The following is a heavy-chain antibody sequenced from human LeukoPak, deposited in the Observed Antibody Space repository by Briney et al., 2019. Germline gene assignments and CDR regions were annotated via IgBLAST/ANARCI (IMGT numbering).Heavy chain of an antibody. V-gene: IGHV4-39*07. J-gene: IGHJ5*02. CDR1: GGSISTSNYY. D-gene: IGHD3-10*01. Sequence: SETLSLTCTVSGGSISTSNYYWGWIRQPPGKGLEWIGSIYHSGSTYYNPSLKSRVTISVDTSKNQFSLKLSSVTAADTAVYYCARVGSGSPKSWGQGTLVTVSS. CDR2: IYHSGST. CDR3: ARVGSGSPKS.